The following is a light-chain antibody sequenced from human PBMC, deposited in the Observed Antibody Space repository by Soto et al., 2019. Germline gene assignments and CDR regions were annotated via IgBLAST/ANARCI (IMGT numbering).Light chain of an antibody. V-gene: IGLV2-14*02. Sequence: QSALTQPASVSGSPGQSITISCTGTSRDVGSYDLVSWYQHHPGKAPKLMIYEGTKRPSGVSGRFSGSKSGITASLSISGLQPEDEADYYCTSYSSSSPVLFGGGTQLSVL. CDR3: TSYSSSSPVL. CDR2: EGT. J-gene: IGLJ2*01. CDR1: SRDVGSYDL.